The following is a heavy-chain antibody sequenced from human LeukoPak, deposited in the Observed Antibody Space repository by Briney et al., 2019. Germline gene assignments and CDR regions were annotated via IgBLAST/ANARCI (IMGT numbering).Heavy chain of an antibody. J-gene: IGHJ4*02. CDR1: GFTFRDHW. D-gene: IGHD1-1*01. CDR2: INSDGSDT. Sequence: GGSLRLSCAASGFTFRDHWVHWVRQTPDKGLVWVSRINSDGSDTSYADSVWGRFTISRDNDKNTVDLQMNSLRSEDTAVYYCARNWRGIDYWGPGTLVTVSS. V-gene: IGHV3-74*01. CDR3: ARNWRGIDY.